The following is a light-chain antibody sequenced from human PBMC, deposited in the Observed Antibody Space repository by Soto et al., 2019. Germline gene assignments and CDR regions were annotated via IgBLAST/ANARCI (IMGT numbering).Light chain of an antibody. CDR2: AAS. J-gene: IGKJ4*01. Sequence: DIQMTQSPSSLSASVGDRVTITCRASQSISSYLNWYQQKPGKAPKLLIYAASSLQSGVPSRFRGSGSGTDFTLTITSLQPEDFATYYCQQSYTTPLTFGGGTKVDI. CDR1: QSISSY. V-gene: IGKV1-39*01. CDR3: QQSYTTPLT.